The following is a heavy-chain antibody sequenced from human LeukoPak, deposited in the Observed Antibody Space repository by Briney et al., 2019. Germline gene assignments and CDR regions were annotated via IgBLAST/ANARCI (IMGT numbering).Heavy chain of an antibody. D-gene: IGHD2-2*01. CDR1: GFTFSSYA. J-gene: IGHJ5*02. Sequence: PGGSLRLSCAASGFTFSSYAMSWVRPAPGKGLEWVSAISGSGGSTYYADSVKGRFTISRDNSKNTLYLQMNSLRAEDTAVYYCAKYRSIVVVPAAIRLDPWGQGTLVTVSS. CDR3: AKYRSIVVVPAAIRLDP. V-gene: IGHV3-23*01. CDR2: ISGSGGST.